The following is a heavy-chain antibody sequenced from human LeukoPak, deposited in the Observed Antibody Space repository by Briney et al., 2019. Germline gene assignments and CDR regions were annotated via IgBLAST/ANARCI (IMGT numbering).Heavy chain of an antibody. V-gene: IGHV4-59*01. Sequence: SETLSLTCTVSGGSISSYYWSWIRQPPGKGLEWIGYIYYSGSTNYNPSLKSRVTISVDTSKNQFSLKLSSVTAADTAVYYCGGVGGTNYYYYGMDVWGQGTTVTVSS. CDR3: GGVGGTNYYYYGMDV. D-gene: IGHD1-1*01. CDR1: GGSISSYY. J-gene: IGHJ6*02. CDR2: IYYSGST.